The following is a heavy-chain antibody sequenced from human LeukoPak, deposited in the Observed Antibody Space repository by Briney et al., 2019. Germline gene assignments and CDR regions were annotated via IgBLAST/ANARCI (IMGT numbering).Heavy chain of an antibody. V-gene: IGHV3-48*02. CDR3: ARSFDF. J-gene: IGHJ4*02. CDR1: GFSFSTYS. CDR2: VSTGSTAI. Sequence: GGSLRLSCAASGFSFSTYSMNWVRQAPGKGLEWVSYVSTGSTAIYYADSVKGRFTISRDDAENSLYLQMNSLRDDDTAVYYCARSFDFWGQGTLVTVSS.